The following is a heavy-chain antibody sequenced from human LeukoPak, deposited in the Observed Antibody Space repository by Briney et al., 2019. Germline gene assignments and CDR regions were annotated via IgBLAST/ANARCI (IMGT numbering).Heavy chain of an antibody. V-gene: IGHV3-30*04. CDR3: ARVIKGIAAAGTASGTNNWFDP. Sequence: PGGSLRLSCAASGFTFSSYAMHWVRQAPGKGLEWVAIISYDGSKKNYADSVKGRFTISRDNSKNTLYLQMNSLRADDTAVYYCARVIKGIAAAGTASGTNNWFDPWGQGTLVTVSS. J-gene: IGHJ5*02. D-gene: IGHD6-13*01. CDR1: GFTFSSYA. CDR2: ISYDGSKK.